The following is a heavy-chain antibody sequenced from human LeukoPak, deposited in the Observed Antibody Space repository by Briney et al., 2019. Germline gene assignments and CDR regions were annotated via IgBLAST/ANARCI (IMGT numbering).Heavy chain of an antibody. D-gene: IGHD6-19*01. Sequence: GGSLRPSCAASGFTFSGYIMNWVRQAPGKGLEWVSFIGSSGNTIYYADSVKGRFTVSRDNAKNSLYLQMNSLRAEDTAVYYCARDQWLDYWGQGTLVTVSS. CDR3: ARDQWLDY. J-gene: IGHJ4*02. CDR2: IGSSGNTI. CDR1: GFTFSGYI. V-gene: IGHV3-48*01.